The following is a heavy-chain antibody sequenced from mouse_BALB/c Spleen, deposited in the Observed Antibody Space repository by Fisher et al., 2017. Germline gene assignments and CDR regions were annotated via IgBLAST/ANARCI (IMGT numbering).Heavy chain of an antibody. V-gene: IGHV5-17*02. CDR3: ARYGTYAMDY. Sequence: RFTISRDNPKNTLFLQMTSLRSEDTAMYYCARYGTYAMDYWGQGTSVTVSS. D-gene: IGHD1-1*01. J-gene: IGHJ4*01.